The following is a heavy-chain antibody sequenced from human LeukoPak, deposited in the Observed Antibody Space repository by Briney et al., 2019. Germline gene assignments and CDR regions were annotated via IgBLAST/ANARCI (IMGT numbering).Heavy chain of an antibody. D-gene: IGHD6-13*01. CDR2: IYHSGST. CDR3: ARDIAAAGTHWFDP. Sequence: KSSETLSLTCTVSGGSISSGGYYWSWIRQPPGKGLEWIGYIYHSGSTNYNPSLKSRVTISVDKSKNQFSLKLSSVTAADTAVYYCARDIAAAGTHWFDPWGQGTLVTVSS. J-gene: IGHJ5*02. V-gene: IGHV4-30-2*01. CDR1: GGSISSGGYY.